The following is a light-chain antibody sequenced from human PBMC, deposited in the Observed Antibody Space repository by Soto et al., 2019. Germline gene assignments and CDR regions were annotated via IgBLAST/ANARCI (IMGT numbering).Light chain of an antibody. CDR2: WAS. V-gene: IGKV4-1*01. CDR3: QQNYSKTS. J-gene: IGKJ3*01. CDR1: QSVLYSSNNKNY. Sequence: DIVMTQSPDSLAVSLGERATINCKSSQSVLYSSNNKNYLAWYQQKPGQPPKLLIYWASTRESGVPDRFSGSGSGTDFTLTISSLQAEDVAVYYCQQNYSKTSFGPGTKVDIK.